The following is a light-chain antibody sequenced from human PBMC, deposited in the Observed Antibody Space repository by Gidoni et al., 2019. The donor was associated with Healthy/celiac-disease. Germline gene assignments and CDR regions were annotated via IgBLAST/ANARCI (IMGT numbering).Light chain of an antibody. CDR1: QGISSY. J-gene: IGKJ1*01. CDR2: AAS. Sequence: AIRMTPSPASFSASTGYRHTNTCRASQGISSYLPWYQQKPGKAPKLLIYAASPLQSGVPSRFSGSGSGTDFTLTISCLQSEDFATYYCQQYYSYPQTFXXXTKVEIK. V-gene: IGKV1-8*01. CDR3: QQYYSYPQT.